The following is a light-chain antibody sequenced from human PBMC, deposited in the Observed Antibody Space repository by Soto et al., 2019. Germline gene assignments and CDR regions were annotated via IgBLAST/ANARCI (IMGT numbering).Light chain of an antibody. CDR1: QSINNNY. Sequence: EIVLTQSPGTLSLSPGERATLSCRASQSINNNYFAWYQQKRGQAPRLLIYGASSRATGIPDRFSGSGSGTDLTLTISRLEPEDFAVYYCQQYGGSPRTFGQGTKVEIK. V-gene: IGKV3-20*01. J-gene: IGKJ1*01. CDR3: QQYGGSPRT. CDR2: GAS.